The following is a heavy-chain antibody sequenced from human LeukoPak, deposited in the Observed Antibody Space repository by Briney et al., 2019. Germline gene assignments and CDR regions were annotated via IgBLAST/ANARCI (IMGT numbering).Heavy chain of an antibody. Sequence: SETLSLTCTVFGGSISSSSYYWGWIRQPPGKGLEWIGSIYYSGSTYYNPSLKSRVTISVDTSKNQFSLKLSSVTAADTAVYYCARNRMATITSPLDYWGQGTLVTVSS. D-gene: IGHD5-24*01. CDR1: GGSISSSSYY. J-gene: IGHJ4*02. CDR3: ARNRMATITSPLDY. CDR2: IYYSGST. V-gene: IGHV4-39*01.